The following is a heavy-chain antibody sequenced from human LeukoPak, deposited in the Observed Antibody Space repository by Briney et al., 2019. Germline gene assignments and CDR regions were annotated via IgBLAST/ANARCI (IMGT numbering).Heavy chain of an antibody. CDR3: ARDRRSRGYWSFDL. CDR2: INHSGST. D-gene: IGHD3-10*01. J-gene: IGHJ2*01. Sequence: PSETLSLTCAVYGGSFSGYYWSWLRQPPGKGLEWIGEINHSGSTNYNPSLKSRVTISVDTSKNQFSLKLSSVTAADTAVYYCARDRRSRGYWSFDLWGRGTLVTVSS. CDR1: GGSFSGYY. V-gene: IGHV4-34*01.